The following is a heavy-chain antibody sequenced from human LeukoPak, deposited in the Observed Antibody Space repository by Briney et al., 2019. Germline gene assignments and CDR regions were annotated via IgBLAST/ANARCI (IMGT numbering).Heavy chain of an antibody. Sequence: PGGSLRLSCAASGFTFSDYYMSWIRQAPGKGLEWVSDISSSGSTIYYADSVKGRFTISRDNAKNSLYLQMNSLRAEDTAVYYCARDGSGPQKRVYFDYWGQGTLVTVSS. CDR2: ISSSGSTI. D-gene: IGHD3-10*01. CDR3: ARDGSGPQKRVYFDY. CDR1: GFTFSDYY. V-gene: IGHV3-11*01. J-gene: IGHJ4*02.